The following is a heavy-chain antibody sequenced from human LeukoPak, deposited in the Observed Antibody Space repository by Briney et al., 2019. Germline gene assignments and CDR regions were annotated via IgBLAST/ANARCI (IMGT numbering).Heavy chain of an antibody. Sequence: GGSLRLSCLTSGFTLSTNDMSWVRQAPGKGLEWISGISGSGASTYYADSVKGRFTISRDDSRNTLYLQMNSLRGDDTAVYYCAKDVGKWESLHFFDYWGQGTLVTVSS. J-gene: IGHJ4*02. CDR3: AKDVGKWESLHFFDY. CDR2: ISGSGAST. CDR1: GFTLSTND. V-gene: IGHV3-23*01. D-gene: IGHD1-26*01.